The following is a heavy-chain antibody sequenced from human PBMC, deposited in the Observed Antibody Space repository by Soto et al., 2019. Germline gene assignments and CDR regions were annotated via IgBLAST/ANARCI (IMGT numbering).Heavy chain of an antibody. V-gene: IGHV4-34*01. CDR2: INHSGST. Sequence: QVQLQQWGAGLLKPSETLSLTCAVYGGSFSGYYWSWIRQPPGKGLEWIGEINHSGSTNYNPSLKSRVTISVDTSKNQFSLKLSSVTAADTAVYYCARWHYVWGSYRYDYWGQGTLVTVSS. D-gene: IGHD3-16*02. CDR1: GGSFSGYY. CDR3: ARWHYVWGSYRYDY. J-gene: IGHJ4*02.